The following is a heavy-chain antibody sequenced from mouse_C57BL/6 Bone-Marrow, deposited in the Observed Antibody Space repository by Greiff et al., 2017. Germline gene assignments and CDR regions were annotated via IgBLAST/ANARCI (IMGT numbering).Heavy chain of an antibody. Sequence: QVQLQQPGAELVKPGASVKLSCKASGYTFTSYWMQWVKQRPGQGLEWIGEIDPSDSYTNYNQKFKGKATLTVDTSSSTAYMQLSSLTSEDSAVYYCARSVYYGSSSVNWYCDVWGTGTTVTVSS. J-gene: IGHJ1*03. CDR3: ARSVYYGSSSVNWYCDV. CDR2: IDPSDSYT. D-gene: IGHD1-1*01. V-gene: IGHV1-50*01. CDR1: GYTFTSYW.